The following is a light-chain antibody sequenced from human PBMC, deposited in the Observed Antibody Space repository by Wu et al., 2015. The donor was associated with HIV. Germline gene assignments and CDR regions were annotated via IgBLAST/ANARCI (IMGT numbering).Light chain of an antibody. J-gene: IGKJ4*01. Sequence: EIVLTQSPGTLSLSPGERATLSCRASQSVRGSYLGWYQQKPGQAPRLLIYGASRRATGIPDRFSGSGSGTDFTLTISSLKPEDFAVYYCQQYGNSRSFGGGTKVEIK. V-gene: IGKV3-20*01. CDR2: GAS. CDR1: QSVRGSY. CDR3: QQYGNSRS.